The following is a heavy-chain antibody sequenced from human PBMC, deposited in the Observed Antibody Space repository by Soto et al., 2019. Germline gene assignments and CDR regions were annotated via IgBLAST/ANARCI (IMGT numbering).Heavy chain of an antibody. J-gene: IGHJ4*02. CDR1: GFTFSSYA. D-gene: IGHD3-3*01. CDR2: ISGSGGST. V-gene: IGHV3-23*01. Sequence: PGGSLRLSCAASGFTFSSYAMSWVRQAPGKGLEWVSAISGSGGSTYYADSVKGRFTISRDNSKNTLYLQMNSLRAEDTAVYYCAKGATIFGVVIIGRVGYYFDYWGQGTLVTVSS. CDR3: AKGATIFGVVIIGRVGYYFDY.